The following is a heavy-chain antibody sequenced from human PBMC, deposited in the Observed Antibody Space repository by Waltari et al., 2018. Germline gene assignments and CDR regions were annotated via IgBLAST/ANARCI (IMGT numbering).Heavy chain of an antibody. Sequence: EVQLVESGGGLVKPGGSLRLACAASGFTFSSYRMTWVRQAPGKGLEWFSSISSSSSYIYYADSVKGRFTISRDNAKNSLYLQMNSLRAEDTAVYYCVREAVAGYYFDYWGQGTLVTVSS. CDR3: VREAVAGYYFDY. J-gene: IGHJ4*02. CDR1: GFTFSSYR. V-gene: IGHV3-21*01. D-gene: IGHD6-19*01. CDR2: ISSSSSYI.